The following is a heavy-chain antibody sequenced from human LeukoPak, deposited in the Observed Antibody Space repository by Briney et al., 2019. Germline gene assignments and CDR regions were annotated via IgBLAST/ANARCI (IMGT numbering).Heavy chain of an antibody. J-gene: IGHJ3*01. CDR1: GFTFSSYW. CDR2: IASDGSST. Sequence: GGSLRLSCAASGFTFSSYWMNWVRQAPGKGLVWVSRIASDGSSTTYADSVKGRFSISRDNAKNSLFLQMNSLRAEDTAVYYCARWLVGALKPGAFDVWGQGTMGTVSS. V-gene: IGHV3-74*01. D-gene: IGHD1-26*01. CDR3: ARWLVGALKPGAFDV.